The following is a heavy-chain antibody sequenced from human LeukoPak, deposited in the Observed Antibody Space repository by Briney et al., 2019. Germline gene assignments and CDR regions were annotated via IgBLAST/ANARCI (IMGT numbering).Heavy chain of an antibody. Sequence: GGSLGLSCAASGFPFRLYLMRGVREARGRGRGGGANIKQDGSETYSVDSVTGRFTISRDNAKNSLYLQMNSLRAEDKAVYYCARDEPSSSWFDAFDIWGQGTMATVSS. CDR3: ARDEPSSSWFDAFDI. V-gene: IGHV3-7*01. J-gene: IGHJ3*02. CDR2: IKQDGSET. CDR1: GFPFRLYL. D-gene: IGHD6-13*01.